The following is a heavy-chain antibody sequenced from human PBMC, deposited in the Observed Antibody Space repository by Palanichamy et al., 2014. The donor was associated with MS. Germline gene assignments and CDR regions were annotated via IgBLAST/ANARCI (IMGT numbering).Heavy chain of an antibody. CDR1: GFTFSSYW. D-gene: IGHD1-26*01. J-gene: IGHJ4*02. Sequence: EVQLVESGGGLVQPGGSLRLSCAASGFTFSSYWMHWVRQAPGKGLLWVSRINSDGSSTSYAGSVKGRFTISRDNAKNTLYLQLNSLRAEDTAVYYCARGGELLLRPLDYWGQGTLVTVSS. CDR2: INSDGSST. CDR3: ARGGELLLRPLDY. V-gene: IGHV3-74*01.